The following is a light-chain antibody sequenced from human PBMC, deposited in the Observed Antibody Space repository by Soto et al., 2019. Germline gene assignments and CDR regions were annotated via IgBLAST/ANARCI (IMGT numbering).Light chain of an antibody. Sequence: EIVMTQSPATLSVSPGERATLSCRASQSVYRNLAWYHQKPGQAPRLLIYGASTRATGVPARFSGSGSGTEFILTISSLQSGDFAVYYCQQYNSWPLTFGGGTKVEIK. V-gene: IGKV3-15*01. J-gene: IGKJ4*01. CDR3: QQYNSWPLT. CDR2: GAS. CDR1: QSVYRN.